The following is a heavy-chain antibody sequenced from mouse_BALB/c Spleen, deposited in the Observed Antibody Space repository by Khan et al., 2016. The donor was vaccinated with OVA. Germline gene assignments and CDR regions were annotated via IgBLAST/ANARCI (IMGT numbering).Heavy chain of an antibody. CDR2: ISTYSGNT. V-gene: IGHV1S137*01. CDR1: GYTFTEYA. CDR3: AMNIYSGTGDYAMDY. D-gene: IGHD2-1*01. J-gene: IGHJ4*01. Sequence: QVQLKQSGPELVRPGVSVKISCKGTGYTFTEYAMYWVKQSHAKSLEWIGVISTYSGNTNYNQKFKGKATMTVDKYSSTAYMELARLTSEDSAIYYCAMNIYSGTGDYAMDYWGQGTSVTVSS.